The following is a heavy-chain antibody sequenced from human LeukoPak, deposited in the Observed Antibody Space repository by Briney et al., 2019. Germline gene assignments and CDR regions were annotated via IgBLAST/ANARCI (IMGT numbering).Heavy chain of an antibody. J-gene: IGHJ2*01. D-gene: IGHD6-13*01. CDR2: IYYSGST. Sequence: SETLSLTCTVSGGSIRSYYWSWIRQPPREGLEWIGYIYYSGSTSYNPSLKSRVTISVDTSKNQFSLKLSSVTAADTAVYYCARVYYSSSYDYWYFDLWGRGTLVTVSS. CDR1: GGSIRSYY. V-gene: IGHV4-59*01. CDR3: ARVYYSSSYDYWYFDL.